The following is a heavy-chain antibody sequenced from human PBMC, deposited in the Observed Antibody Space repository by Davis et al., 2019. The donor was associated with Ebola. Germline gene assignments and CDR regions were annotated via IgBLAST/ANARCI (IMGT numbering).Heavy chain of an antibody. CDR1: GFTFSSYA. CDR2: ISGSGGST. V-gene: IGHV3-23*01. J-gene: IGHJ4*02. Sequence: GESLKISCAASGFTFSSYAMSWVRQAPGKGLEWVSAISGSGGSTYYADSVKGRFTISRDNSKNTAYLQMNSLKTEDTAVYYCTGTAGQFDYWGQGTLVTVSS. D-gene: IGHD1-1*01. CDR3: TGTAGQFDY.